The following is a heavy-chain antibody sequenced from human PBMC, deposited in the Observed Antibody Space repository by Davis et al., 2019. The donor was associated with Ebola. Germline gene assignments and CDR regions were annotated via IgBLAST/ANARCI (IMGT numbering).Heavy chain of an antibody. CDR2: IIPIFGTA. CDR1: GGTFSNYA. D-gene: IGHD3-3*01. J-gene: IGHJ6*02. Sequence: SVKVSCKASGGTFSNYAISWVRQAPGQGLEWMGGIIPIFGTANYAQKFQGRVTITADKSTSTAYMELSSLRSEDTAVYYCARHTFGVVIITDYYYGMDVWGQGTTVTVSS. CDR3: ARHTFGVVIITDYYYGMDV. V-gene: IGHV1-69*06.